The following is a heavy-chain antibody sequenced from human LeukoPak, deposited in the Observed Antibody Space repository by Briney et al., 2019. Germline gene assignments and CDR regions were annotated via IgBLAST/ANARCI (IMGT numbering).Heavy chain of an antibody. CDR1: GGSFSNYY. D-gene: IGHD1-7*01. J-gene: IGHJ6*03. Sequence: SETLSLTCAVYGGSFSNYYWSWIRQPPGKGLELIGEINDKGRINYNPSLMSRVTVSVDPSKNRFSLSLTSVTATDTAVYYCARRWNYGRNYYIDVWGKGATVSVSS. CDR2: INDKGRI. V-gene: IGHV4-34*01. CDR3: ARRWNYGRNYYIDV.